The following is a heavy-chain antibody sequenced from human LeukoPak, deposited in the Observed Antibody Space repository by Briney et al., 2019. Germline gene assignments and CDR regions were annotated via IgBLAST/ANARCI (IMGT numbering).Heavy chain of an antibody. CDR3: ARDVGPKEPAFQI. CDR2: IVPFFGAA. D-gene: IGHD1-14*01. Sequence: GASVKVSCKASGDTSNFAINWVRQAPGQGLEWMGDIVPFFGAANYAQKFHGRLTITADESTSIAYMELSSLTSEDTALYFCARDVGPKEPAFQIWGQGTLIIVSS. CDR1: GDTSNFA. V-gene: IGHV1-69*13. J-gene: IGHJ3*02.